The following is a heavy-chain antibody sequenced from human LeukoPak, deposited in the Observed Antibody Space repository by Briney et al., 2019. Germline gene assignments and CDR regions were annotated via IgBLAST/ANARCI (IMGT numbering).Heavy chain of an antibody. Sequence: VASVKVSCKASGYTFTSYGISWVRQAPGQGLEWMGWISANNGDTDYSQRLQDRVTMTIDTSTSTAYMELRSLRSDDTAVYYCARVPYLAAAGTLDYWGQGTLVTVSS. CDR1: GYTFTSYG. CDR3: ARVPYLAAAGTLDY. CDR2: ISANNGDT. D-gene: IGHD6-13*01. J-gene: IGHJ4*02. V-gene: IGHV1-18*01.